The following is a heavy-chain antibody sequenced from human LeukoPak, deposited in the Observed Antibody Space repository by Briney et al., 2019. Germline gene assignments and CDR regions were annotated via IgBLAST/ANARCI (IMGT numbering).Heavy chain of an antibody. V-gene: IGHV3-23*01. CDR2: ISDSGTYT. J-gene: IGHJ5*02. CDR1: GFTFNNYA. CDR3: ARQDPYSSGWYP. Sequence: VGSLTLSCAASGFTFNNYAMSWVRQAPGKGLEWVSAISDSGTYTYYADSVKGRFTISRDNSKNTLYLQMNSLRAEDTAVYYCARQDPYSSGWYPWGQGTLVTVSS. D-gene: IGHD6-19*01.